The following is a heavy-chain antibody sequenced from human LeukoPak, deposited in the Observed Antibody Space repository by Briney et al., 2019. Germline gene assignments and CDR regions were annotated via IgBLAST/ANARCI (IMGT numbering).Heavy chain of an antibody. D-gene: IGHD3-9*01. Sequence: GGSLRLSCAASGFTFSSYWMSWVRQAPGKGLEWVANIKQDGSEKYYVDSVKGRFTISRDNAKNSLYLQMNSLRAEDTAVYYCARGLLTGYYPVPGYWGQGTLVTVSS. J-gene: IGHJ4*02. CDR3: ARGLLTGYYPVPGY. CDR2: IKQDGSEK. V-gene: IGHV3-7*01. CDR1: GFTFSSYW.